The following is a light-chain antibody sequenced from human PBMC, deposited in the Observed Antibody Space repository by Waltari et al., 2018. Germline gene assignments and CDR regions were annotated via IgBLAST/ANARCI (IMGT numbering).Light chain of an antibody. V-gene: IGKV3-15*01. Sequence: EIVMTQSPTTMSVSPWERATLSCRASQSIAGNLAWYQQKPDQAPRLLIYAASTRATGIPLRFSGSGSGTDYTLTFSSLLIFDFAVYYCLLFYIWFPWTF. J-gene: IGKJ2*01. CDR2: AAS. CDR3: LLFYIWFPWT. CDR1: QSIAGN.